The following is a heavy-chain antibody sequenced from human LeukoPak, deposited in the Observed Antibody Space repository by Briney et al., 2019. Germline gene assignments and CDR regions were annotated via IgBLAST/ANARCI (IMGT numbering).Heavy chain of an antibody. CDR1: GFTCDEYT. D-gene: IGHD5-24*01. CDR2: ISWKSGTI. CDR3: VKARRDGYNSWGIFDY. J-gene: IGHJ4*02. V-gene: IGHV3-9*03. Sequence: GGSLRLSCAASGFTCDEYTMHWVRQAPGKGLEWVSGISWKSGTIGYADSVKGRFTISRDNAKNSLYLQMNSLRVEDMALYYCVKARRDGYNSWGIFDYWGQGTLVTVSS.